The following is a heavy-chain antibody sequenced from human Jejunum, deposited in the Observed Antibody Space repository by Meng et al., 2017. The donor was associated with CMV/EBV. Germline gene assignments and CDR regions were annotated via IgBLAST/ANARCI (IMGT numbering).Heavy chain of an antibody. CDR3: ARGLERQGYFDY. Sequence: AVAGLDFSSYSMNWVRQAPGKGLEWVSSISSSSTYIYYADSVKGRFTISRDNAKNSLHLQMNSLTAADTAVYYCARGLERQGYFDYWGQGTLVTASS. V-gene: IGHV3-21*01. J-gene: IGHJ4*02. CDR1: GLDFSSYS. D-gene: IGHD1-1*01. CDR2: ISSSSTYI.